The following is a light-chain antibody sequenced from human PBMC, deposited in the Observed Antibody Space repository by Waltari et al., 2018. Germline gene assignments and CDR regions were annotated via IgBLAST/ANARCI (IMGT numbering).Light chain of an antibody. CDR2: DAS. J-gene: IGKJ5*01. Sequence: EIVLTQSPATLSLSPGERGTLSCRASHSVSNYLAWYQQRPGQAPRLLIYDASNRATGIPARFSGSGSGTDFTLTISSLEPEDFAVYYCQQRNSWPQTFGQGTRLEIK. CDR3: QQRNSWPQT. CDR1: HSVSNY. V-gene: IGKV3-11*01.